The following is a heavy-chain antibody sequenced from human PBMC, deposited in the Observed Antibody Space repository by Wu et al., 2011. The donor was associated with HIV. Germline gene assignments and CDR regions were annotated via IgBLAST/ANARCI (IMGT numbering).Heavy chain of an antibody. J-gene: IGHJ6*03. Sequence: QVQLVQSGAEVKTPGSSVKVSCKASGGTFSYYAISWVRQAPGQGLEWMGRIIPIFGTTNYAQKFQGRVTMTTDTSTSTAYMELRSLRSDDTAVYYCARDGSSAQLDLYYNHMDVWGKGTTVTVSS. V-gene: IGHV1-69*05. CDR1: GGTFSYYA. D-gene: IGHD6-6*01. CDR2: IIPIFGTT. CDR3: ARDGSSAQLDLYYNHMDV.